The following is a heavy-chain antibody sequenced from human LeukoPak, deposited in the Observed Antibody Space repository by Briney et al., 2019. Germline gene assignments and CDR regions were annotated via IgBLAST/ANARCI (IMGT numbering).Heavy chain of an antibody. J-gene: IGHJ6*02. CDR1: GFTFSSYW. V-gene: IGHV3-7*03. CDR2: IYHNGNVN. CDR3: ARGGGLDV. D-gene: IGHD3-16*01. Sequence: GGSLRLSCAASGFTFSSYWMNWARQAPGKGLEWVASIYHNGNVNYYVDSVKGRFTISRDNAKNSLCLQMSNLRAEDTAVYFCARGGGLDVWGQGATVTVSS.